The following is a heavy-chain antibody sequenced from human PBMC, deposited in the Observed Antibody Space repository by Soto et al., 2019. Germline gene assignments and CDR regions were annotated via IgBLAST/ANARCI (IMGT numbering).Heavy chain of an antibody. Sequence: PSETLSLTCTVSGGSISSGGYYWSWIRQHPGKGLEWIGYIYYSGSTYYNPSLKSRVTISVDTSKNQFSLKLSSVTAADTAVYYCARGVVVAAQTLYYFDYWGQGTLVTSPQ. V-gene: IGHV4-31*03. J-gene: IGHJ4*02. CDR3: ARGVVVAAQTLYYFDY. CDR1: GGSISSGGYY. CDR2: IYYSGST. D-gene: IGHD2-15*01.